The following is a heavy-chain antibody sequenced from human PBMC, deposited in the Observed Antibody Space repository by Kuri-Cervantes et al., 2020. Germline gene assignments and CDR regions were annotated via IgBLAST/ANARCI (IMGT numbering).Heavy chain of an antibody. CDR1: GFTSDDYA. Sequence: SLKISCAASGFTSDDYAMHWVRQAPGKGLEWVSGISWNSGNIAYADSVKGRFTISRDNNKNSLYLQMNSLRAEDTAVYYCAKTPPTVIVVSSTWYFDLWGRGTLVTVSS. V-gene: IGHV3-9*02. J-gene: IGHJ2*01. CDR3: AKTPPTVIVVSSTWYFDL. D-gene: IGHD3-22*01. CDR2: ISWNSGNI.